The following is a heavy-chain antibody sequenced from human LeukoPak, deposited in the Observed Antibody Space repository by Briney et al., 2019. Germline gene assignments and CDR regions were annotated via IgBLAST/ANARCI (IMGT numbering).Heavy chain of an antibody. CDR3: AKDSMVRGCLNY. D-gene: IGHD3-10*01. V-gene: IGHV3-66*03. CDR1: GFTVSSNY. CDR2: IHNNGIT. Sequence: GGSLRLSWAAAGFTVSSNYMSWVRQAPGTGLEWDSIIHNNGITHYADSVKGRFTLSRDNSKNTLYLQMNSLRAEDTAVYSCAKDSMVRGCLNYWGQGTLVTVSS. J-gene: IGHJ4*02.